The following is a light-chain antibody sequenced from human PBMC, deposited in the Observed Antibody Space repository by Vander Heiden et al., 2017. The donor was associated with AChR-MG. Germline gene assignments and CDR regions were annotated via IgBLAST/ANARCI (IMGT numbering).Light chain of an antibody. CDR1: QSVTSTY. J-gene: IGKJ4*01. V-gene: IGKV3-20*01. CDR2: GAS. CDR3: QQYDSSVT. Sequence: EIVLTQSPGTLSLSPGERATLSCRASQSVTSTYLAWYQQKPGQAPRLLIYGASSRATGIPDRFSGSGSGTDFTLTISRLEPEDFAVYYCQQYDSSVTFGGGTKVEIK.